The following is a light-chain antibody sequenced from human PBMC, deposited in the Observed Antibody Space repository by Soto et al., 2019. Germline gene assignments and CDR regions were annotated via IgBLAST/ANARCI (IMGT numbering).Light chain of an antibody. CDR3: QQFGSSPGFT. CDR1: QSINSRY. V-gene: IGKV3-20*01. CDR2: AAS. Sequence: EIVLTQSPGTLSLCPGERATLSCRASQSINSRYLAWYQQKPGQAPRLLIYAASSRATGIPDRFSGSGSGTDFTLTISRLEPEDFAVYYCQQFGSSPGFTFGPGTKVDIK. J-gene: IGKJ3*01.